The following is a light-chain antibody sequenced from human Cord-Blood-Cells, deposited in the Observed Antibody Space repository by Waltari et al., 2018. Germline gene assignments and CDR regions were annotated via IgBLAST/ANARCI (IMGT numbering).Light chain of an antibody. V-gene: IGKV3-11*01. J-gene: IGKJ1*01. CDR2: DAS. Sequence: EIVLTQSPATLSSSPGESAPLPCRASQSVSSYLAWYQQKPGQAPRLLIYDASNRATGIPARFSGSGSGTDFTLTISSLEPEDFAVYYCQQRSNWPPWTFGQGTKVEIK. CDR1: QSVSSY. CDR3: QQRSNWPPWT.